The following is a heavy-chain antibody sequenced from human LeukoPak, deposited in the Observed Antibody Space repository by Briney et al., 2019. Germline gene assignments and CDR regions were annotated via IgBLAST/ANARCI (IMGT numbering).Heavy chain of an antibody. CDR3: ARVPIVVVPAAFYYYMDV. V-gene: IGHV1-18*01. J-gene: IGHJ6*03. D-gene: IGHD2-2*01. CDR2: ISAYNGNT. Sequence: ASVKVSCKASGYTFTSYGISWVRQAPGQGLEWMGWISAYNGNTNYAQKLQGRVTMTTDTSTSTAYMELTSLRSDDTAVYYCARVPIVVVPAAFYYYMDVWGKGTTVTVSS. CDR1: GYTFTSYG.